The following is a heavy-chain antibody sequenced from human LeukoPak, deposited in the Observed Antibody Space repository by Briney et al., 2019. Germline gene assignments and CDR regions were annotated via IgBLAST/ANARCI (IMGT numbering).Heavy chain of an antibody. CDR3: ARGRGRLDY. CDR1: GGSISSYY. D-gene: IGHD3-10*01. J-gene: IGHJ4*02. Sequence: SEALSLTCTVSGGSISSYYWSWIRQPPGKGLEWIGETNHSGSTNYNPSLKSRVTISVDTSKNQFSLKLSSVTAADTAVYYCARGRGRLDYWGQGTLVTVSS. V-gene: IGHV4-34*01. CDR2: TNHSGST.